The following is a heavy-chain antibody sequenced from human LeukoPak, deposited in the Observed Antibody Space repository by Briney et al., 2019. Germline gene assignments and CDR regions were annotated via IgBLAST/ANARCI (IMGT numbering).Heavy chain of an antibody. CDR3: ARGAGWTGTGFDY. Sequence: PSEILSLTCAVYGGSFSGYYWSWIRQPPGKGLEWIGEINHSGSTNYNPSLKSRVTISVDTSKNQFSLKLSSVTAADTAVYYCARGAGWTGTGFDYWGQGTLVTVSS. V-gene: IGHV4-34*01. CDR1: GGSFSGYY. D-gene: IGHD1-1*01. J-gene: IGHJ4*02. CDR2: INHSGST.